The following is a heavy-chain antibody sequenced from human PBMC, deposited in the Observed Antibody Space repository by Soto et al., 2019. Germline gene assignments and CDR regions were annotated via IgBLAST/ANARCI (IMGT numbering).Heavy chain of an antibody. Sequence: QVQLQESGPGLVKPSGTLSLTCVVSGGSISSSNWWSWVRQPPGKGLEWIGEIYHSGRTNYNPSLKSRVTISLDQSETQFSLKLSSVTAADPAVYYCARLRTYDFITAPDYWGQGTLVTVSS. V-gene: IGHV4-4*02. CDR2: IYHSGRT. J-gene: IGHJ4*02. CDR1: GGSISSSNW. CDR3: ARLRTYDFITAPDY. D-gene: IGHD3-22*01.